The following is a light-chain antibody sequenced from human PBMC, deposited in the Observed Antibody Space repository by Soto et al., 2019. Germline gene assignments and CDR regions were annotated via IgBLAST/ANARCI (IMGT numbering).Light chain of an antibody. CDR3: KSYAVGSTYV. CDR2: EVD. CDR1: SSDVGYFNY. Sequence: QSALTQPASVSGSPRQSITISCTGASSDVGYFNYVSWYQQQPGKAPKLMIYEVDNRPSGVSIRFSGSKSGSTASLTISGLQAEDEADYYCKSYAVGSTYVFGTGTKVTVL. V-gene: IGLV2-14*01. J-gene: IGLJ1*01.